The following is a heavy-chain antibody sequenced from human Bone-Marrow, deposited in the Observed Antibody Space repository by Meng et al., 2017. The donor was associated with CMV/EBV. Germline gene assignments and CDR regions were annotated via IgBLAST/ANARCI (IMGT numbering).Heavy chain of an antibody. D-gene: IGHD6-19*01. J-gene: IGHJ2*01. CDR3: ARTTSSGWYRGHWYFDL. CDR2: IYYSGST. CDR1: GASVSSDY. Sequence: SETLSLTCTVSGASVSSDYGSWIRQPPGKGLEWIGYIYYSGSTNFNPSLRSRVTISVDTSKTQFSLKLSSVTAADTAVYYCARTTSSGWYRGHWYFDLWGRGTLVTVSS. V-gene: IGHV4-59*02.